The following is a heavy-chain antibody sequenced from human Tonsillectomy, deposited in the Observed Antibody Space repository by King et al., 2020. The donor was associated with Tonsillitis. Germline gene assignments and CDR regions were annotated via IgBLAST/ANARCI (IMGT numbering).Heavy chain of an antibody. D-gene: IGHD2-21*02. Sequence: VQLVESGGGLVQPGGSLRLSCASSGFTVSSNYMGWVRQAPGKGREWVSVIYIGGSTYYADSVKGRFTISRDNSQNTLYFQMNSLRAEDTAVYYCARKGCGGDCYPYWGQGTLVTVSS. CDR3: ARKGCGGDCYPY. J-gene: IGHJ4*02. CDR1: GFTVSSNY. V-gene: IGHV3-66*01. CDR2: IYIGGST.